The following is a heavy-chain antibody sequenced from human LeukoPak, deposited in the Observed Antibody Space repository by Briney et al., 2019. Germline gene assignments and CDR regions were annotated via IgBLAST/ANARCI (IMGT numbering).Heavy chain of an antibody. D-gene: IGHD4-23*01. CDR2: IYYSGNT. V-gene: IGHV4-59*12. CDR1: GGSISSYY. Sequence: SETLSLTCTVSGGSISSYYWSWIRQPPGKGLEWIEYIYYSGNTDYNPSLKSRVTISVDKSKNQFSLRLSSVTAADTAVYYCARAESVVTGRTFDYWGQGTLVTVSS. CDR3: ARAESVVTGRTFDY. J-gene: IGHJ4*02.